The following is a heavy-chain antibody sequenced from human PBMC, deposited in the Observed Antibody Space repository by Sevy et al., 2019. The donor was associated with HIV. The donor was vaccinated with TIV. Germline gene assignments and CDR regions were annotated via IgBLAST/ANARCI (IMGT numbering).Heavy chain of an antibody. CDR3: ARETDDSARWLDP. Sequence: GGCLRLSCAASGFTFNFHGMHWVRQAPGKGLERVAFIWHDGSNKYMADSVKGRFTISRDNSKNTLFLQMNSLTVEDTAVYYCARETDDSARWLDPWGQGTLVNVSS. J-gene: IGHJ5*02. CDR1: GFTFNFHG. D-gene: IGHD4-4*01. CDR2: IWHDGSNK. V-gene: IGHV3-30*02.